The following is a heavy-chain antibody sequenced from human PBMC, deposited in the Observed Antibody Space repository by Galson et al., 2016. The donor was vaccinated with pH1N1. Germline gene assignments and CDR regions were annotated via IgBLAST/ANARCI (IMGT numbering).Heavy chain of an antibody. CDR1: GFTFSNYA. V-gene: IGHV3-30-3*01. J-gene: IGHJ4*02. Sequence: SLRLSCAASGFTFSNYAMHWVRQAPGKGLEWVALISYDGSNKYYADSAKGRFTISRDNSKNTLYLQLTSLRAEDTAVYYCATGILTGPDYWGQGTLVTVSS. CDR2: ISYDGSNK. D-gene: IGHD3-9*01. CDR3: ATGILTGPDY.